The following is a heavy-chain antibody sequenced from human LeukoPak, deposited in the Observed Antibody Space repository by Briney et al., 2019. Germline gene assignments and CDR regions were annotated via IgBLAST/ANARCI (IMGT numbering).Heavy chain of an antibody. CDR2: ISYDGSNK. V-gene: IGHV3-30*04. CDR3: AREAVAGYYFDY. D-gene: IGHD6-19*01. Sequence: GGSLRLSCAASGFTFSSYAVPWVRQAPGKGLEWVAVISYDGSNKYYADSVKGRFTISRDNSKNTLYLQMNSLRAEDTAVYYCAREAVAGYYFDYWGQGTLVTVSS. CDR1: GFTFSSYA. J-gene: IGHJ4*02.